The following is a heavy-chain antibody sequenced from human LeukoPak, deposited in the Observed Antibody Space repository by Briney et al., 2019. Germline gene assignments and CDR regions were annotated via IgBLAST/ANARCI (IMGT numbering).Heavy chain of an antibody. CDR1: GFTFTNAW. J-gene: IGHJ4*02. V-gene: IGHV3-15*01. CDR3: TKYDTSVNFDY. D-gene: IGHD3-22*01. CDR2: IKSKTDGGTT. Sequence: GGSLRLSCVASGFTFTNAWMSWVRQAPGKGLERVGHIKSKTDGGTTDYAAPVKGRFIISRDDSKHTLYLQMNSLKTDDTAVYYCTKYDTSVNFDYWGQGTLVTVSS.